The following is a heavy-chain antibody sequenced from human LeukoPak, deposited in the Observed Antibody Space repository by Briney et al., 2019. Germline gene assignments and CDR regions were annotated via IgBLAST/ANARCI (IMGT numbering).Heavy chain of an antibody. J-gene: IGHJ1*01. Sequence: ASVKVSCKASGYTFTGYYMHWVRQAPGQGLEWMGWINPNSGGTNYAQKFQGRVTMTRDTSISTAYMELSRLRSDDTAVYYCARGVPDSSGYYFMYLQHWGQGTLVTVSS. D-gene: IGHD3-22*01. CDR2: INPNSGGT. V-gene: IGHV1-2*02. CDR3: ARGVPDSSGYYFMYLQH. CDR1: GYTFTGYY.